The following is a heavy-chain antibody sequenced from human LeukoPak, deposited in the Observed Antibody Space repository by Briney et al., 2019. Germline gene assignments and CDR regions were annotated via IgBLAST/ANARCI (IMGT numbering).Heavy chain of an antibody. Sequence: SVKVSCKASGGTFSSYAIRWVREAPGQGLEWMVGIIPIFGTANYAQKFQGRVTITRDESTSTAYMELSSLGSEDTAVYYFARDAFGSGSYYNVYYFDYWGQGTLVTVSS. J-gene: IGHJ4*02. D-gene: IGHD3-10*01. CDR2: IIPIFGTA. CDR3: ARDAFGSGSYYNVYYFDY. V-gene: IGHV1-69*05. CDR1: GGTFSSYA.